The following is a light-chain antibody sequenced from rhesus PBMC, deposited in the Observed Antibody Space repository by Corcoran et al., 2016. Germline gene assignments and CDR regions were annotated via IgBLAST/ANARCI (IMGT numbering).Light chain of an antibody. V-gene: IGLV2-13*03. CDR1: SSDIGGFKR. J-gene: IGLJ1*01. Sequence: QAAPTQSPSVSGSPGQSGTISGTGTSSDIGGFKRVSWYQHHPGKAPKLMIYDVSKRPSGISDRFSGSKSANTASLTISGLQAEDEADYYCSSYGSSYIYMFGGGTRLTVL. CDR3: SSYGSSYIYM. CDR2: DVS.